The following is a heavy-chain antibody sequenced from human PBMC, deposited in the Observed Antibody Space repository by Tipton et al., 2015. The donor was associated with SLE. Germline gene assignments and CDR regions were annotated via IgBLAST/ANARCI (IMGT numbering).Heavy chain of an antibody. CDR3: ARGGGSTSSCQDFDF. Sequence: LRLSCTVSGGSISSYYWSWIRQPPGKGLEWIGYIYYSGSTNYNPSLKSRVSISVDTSKNQFSLKLSSVTAADTAVYYCARGGGSTSSCQDFDFWGQGTLVTVSS. D-gene: IGHD2-2*01. CDR2: IYYSGST. CDR1: GGSISSYY. J-gene: IGHJ4*02. V-gene: IGHV4-59*01.